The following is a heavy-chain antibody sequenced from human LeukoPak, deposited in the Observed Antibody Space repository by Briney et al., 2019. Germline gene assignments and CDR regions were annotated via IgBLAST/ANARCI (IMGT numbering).Heavy chain of an antibody. CDR1: GDSVSSSSSA. V-gene: IGHV6-1*01. CDR3: VRGGHFDY. CDR2: TYCRSKWYN. D-gene: IGHD3-16*01. J-gene: IGHJ4*02. Sequence: SQTLSLTCAISGDSVSSSSSAWSWVRQSPSRGLEWLGRTYCRSKWYNDYAESVKSRIAINPDTSKNQFSLHLNSVTPEDTAVYYCVRGGHFDYWGQGTLVTVSS.